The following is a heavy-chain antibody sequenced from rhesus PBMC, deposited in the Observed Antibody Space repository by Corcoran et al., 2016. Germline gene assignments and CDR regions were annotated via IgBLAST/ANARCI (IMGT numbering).Heavy chain of an antibody. J-gene: IGHJ6*01. CDR1: GYSISSGYY. Sequence: QVQLQESGPGLVKPSETLSLTCAVSGYSISSGYYWGWIRQPPGKGLEYIWYFSGSRGTTYYNPSLKSRFTISKDTSKNQFSLTLSSVTAADTAVYYCTRHEVGTYGSSYGLDSWGQGVVVTVSS. V-gene: IGHV4-99*01. D-gene: IGHD4-29*01. CDR2: FSGSRGTT. CDR3: TRHEVGTYGSSYGLDS.